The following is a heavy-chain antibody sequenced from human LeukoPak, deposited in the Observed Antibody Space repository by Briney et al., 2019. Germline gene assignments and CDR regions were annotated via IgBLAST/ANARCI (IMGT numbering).Heavy chain of an antibody. Sequence: GSLRLSCAASGFTFSSYAMSWVRQPPGKGLEWIGSIYYSGTTYYNPSLKSRVTISVHTSKNQFSLKLTSVTAADTAVYYCARLVGAVAAGDYWGQGTLVTVSS. CDR1: GFTFSSYA. CDR2: IYYSGTT. J-gene: IGHJ4*02. D-gene: IGHD1-26*01. V-gene: IGHV4-39*01. CDR3: ARLVGAVAAGDY.